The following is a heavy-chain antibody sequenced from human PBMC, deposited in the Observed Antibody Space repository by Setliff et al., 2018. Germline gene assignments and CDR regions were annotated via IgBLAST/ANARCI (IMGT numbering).Heavy chain of an antibody. Sequence: SLRLSCAASGFTFSSYWMAWVRQAPGKGLEWVANINQDGSQKYYVDSVKGRFTISRDNAKNSLYLQVNSLRVEDTALYYCARDPTRKFDSWGQGTLVTVS. CDR1: GFTFSSYW. CDR3: ARDPTRKFDS. V-gene: IGHV3-7*03. J-gene: IGHJ4*02. CDR2: INQDGSQK.